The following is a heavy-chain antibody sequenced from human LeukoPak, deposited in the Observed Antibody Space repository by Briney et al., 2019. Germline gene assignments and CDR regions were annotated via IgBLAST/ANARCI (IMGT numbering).Heavy chain of an antibody. D-gene: IGHD3-22*01. CDR1: GFTFSSYS. J-gene: IGHJ4*02. CDR3: ARDPPYYYDSSGQVDY. V-gene: IGHV3-21*01. Sequence: GGSLRLSCAASGFTFSSYSMNWVRQAPGKGLEWVSSISSSSSYIYYADSVKGRFTISRDNAKNSLYLQMNSLRAEDTAVYYCARDPPYYYDSSGQVDYWGQGTLVTVSS. CDR2: ISSSSSYI.